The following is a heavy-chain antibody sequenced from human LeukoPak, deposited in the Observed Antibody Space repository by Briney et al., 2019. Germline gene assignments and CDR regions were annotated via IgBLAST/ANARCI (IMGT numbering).Heavy chain of an antibody. D-gene: IGHD3-3*01. CDR3: ARADFWSGYSYLDY. J-gene: IGHJ4*02. CDR2: IYHSGST. V-gene: IGHV4-38-2*02. CDR1: GYSISSGYY. Sequence: SETLSLTCTVSGYSISSGYYWGWIRQPPGKGLEWIGSIYHSGSTYYNPSLKSRVTISVDTSKNQFSLKLSSVTAADTAVYYCARADFWSGYSYLDYWGQGTLVTVSS.